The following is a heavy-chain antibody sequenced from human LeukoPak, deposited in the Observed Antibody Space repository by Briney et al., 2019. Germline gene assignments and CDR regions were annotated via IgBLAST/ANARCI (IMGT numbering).Heavy chain of an antibody. J-gene: IGHJ4*02. CDR1: GYTFTSYY. D-gene: IGHD3-22*01. V-gene: IGHV1-46*01. CDR3: ARGYDSSGYYSTPGRYFDY. Sequence: ASVKVSCKASGYTFTSYYMHWVRQAPGQGLEWMGIINPSGGSTSYAQKFQGRVTMTRDTSTSTVHMELSSLRSEDTAVYYCARGYDSSGYYSTPGRYFDYWGQGTLVTVSS. CDR2: INPSGGST.